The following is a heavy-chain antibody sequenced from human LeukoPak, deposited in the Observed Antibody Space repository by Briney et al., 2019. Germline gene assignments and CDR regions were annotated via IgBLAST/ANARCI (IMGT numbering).Heavy chain of an antibody. V-gene: IGHV1-2*02. CDR2: INPNSGGT. J-gene: IGHJ4*02. CDR3: ARDSDEPNYYCSWSYYYRAHDY. Sequence: ASVKVSCKASGYTFTGYYMHWVRQAPGQGLEWMGWINPNSGGTNSAQKFQGRVTMTRDTSISTAYMELSRLRSDDTAVYYCARDSDEPNYYCSWSYYYRAHDYWVQGTLVIVSS. D-gene: IGHD3-10*01. CDR1: GYTFTGYY.